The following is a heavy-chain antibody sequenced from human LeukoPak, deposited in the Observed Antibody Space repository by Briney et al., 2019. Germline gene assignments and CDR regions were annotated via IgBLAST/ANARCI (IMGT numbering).Heavy chain of an antibody. CDR3: ARDYNWNGSFDY. D-gene: IGHD1-20*01. CDR1: GYTLTELS. CDR2: FDPEDGET. Sequence: ASVTVSCTVSGYTLTELSMHWVRQAPGKGLEWMGGFDPEDGETIYAQKFQGRVTMTEDTSTSTAYMELRSLRSDDTAVYYCARDYNWNGSFDYWGQGTLVTVSS. V-gene: IGHV1-24*01. J-gene: IGHJ4*02.